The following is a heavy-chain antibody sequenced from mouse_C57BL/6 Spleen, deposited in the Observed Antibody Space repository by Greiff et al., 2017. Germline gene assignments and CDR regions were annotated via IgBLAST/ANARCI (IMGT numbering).Heavy chain of an antibody. CDR3: AGEGYYYGSSPLGYFDV. V-gene: IGHV1-52*01. D-gene: IGHD1-1*01. CDR2: IYPSDSET. CDR1: GYTFTSYW. Sequence: QVQLQQSGAELVRPGSSVKLSCKASGYTFTSYWMHWVKQRPIQGLEWIGNIYPSDSETHYNQKFKDKATLTVDKSSSTAYMQLSNLTSEDAAVYYCAGEGYYYGSSPLGYFDVWGTGTTVTVSS. J-gene: IGHJ1*03.